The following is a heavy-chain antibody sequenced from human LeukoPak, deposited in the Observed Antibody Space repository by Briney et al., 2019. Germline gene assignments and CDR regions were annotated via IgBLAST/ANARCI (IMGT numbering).Heavy chain of an antibody. V-gene: IGHV4-59*13. D-gene: IGHD3-10*01. CDR3: AKELYYQGSGVLFDP. J-gene: IGHJ5*02. CDR2: IYYSGSP. CDR1: GGPLSSNY. Sequence: SGTLSLTCTVSGGPLSSNYWSWFRQPPGKGLEWIGYIYYSGSPKYNPSLRSRVTISVDTSKNQFSLKLSSVTAADTAVYYCAKELYYQGSGVLFDPWGQGTQVIVSS.